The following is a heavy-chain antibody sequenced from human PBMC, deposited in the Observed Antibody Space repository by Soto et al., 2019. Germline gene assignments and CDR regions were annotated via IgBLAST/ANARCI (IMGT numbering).Heavy chain of an antibody. CDR2: IIPIFGTA. Sequence: GASVKVSCKASGGTFSSYAISWVRQAPGQGLEWMGGIIPIFGTANYAQKFQGRVTIIADKSTSTAYMELSSLRSEDTAVYYCAASRFGGNWFDPWGQGTLVTVS. J-gene: IGHJ5*02. CDR1: GGTFSSYA. D-gene: IGHD3-10*01. V-gene: IGHV1-69*06. CDR3: AASRFGGNWFDP.